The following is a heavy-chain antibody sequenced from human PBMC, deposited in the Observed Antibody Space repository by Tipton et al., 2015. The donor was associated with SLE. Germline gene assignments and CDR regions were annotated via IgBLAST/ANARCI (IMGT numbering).Heavy chain of an antibody. CDR3: ASFATVGDAFDI. V-gene: IGHV4-39*01. D-gene: IGHD4-23*01. J-gene: IGHJ3*02. CDR2: IYYSGST. CDR1: GGSISSSSYY. Sequence: TLSLTCTVSGGSISSSSYYWGWIRQPPGRGLEWIGSIYYSGSTYYNPSLKSRVTISVDTSKNQFSLKLSSVTAADTAVYYCASFATVGDAFDIWGQGTMVTVSS.